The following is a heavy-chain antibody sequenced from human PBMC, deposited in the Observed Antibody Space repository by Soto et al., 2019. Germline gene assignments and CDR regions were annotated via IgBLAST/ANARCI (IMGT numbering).Heavy chain of an antibody. CDR3: ARAVGATAPVTSFDI. D-gene: IGHD1-26*01. V-gene: IGHV4-4*02. Sequence: SETLSLTCAVSGGSISSSNWWSWVRQPPGKGLEWIGEIYHSGSTNYNPSLKSRVTISVDKSKNQFSLKLSSVTAADTAVYYCARAVGATAPVTSFDIWGQGTMVTVSS. CDR2: IYHSGST. J-gene: IGHJ3*02. CDR1: GGSISSSNW.